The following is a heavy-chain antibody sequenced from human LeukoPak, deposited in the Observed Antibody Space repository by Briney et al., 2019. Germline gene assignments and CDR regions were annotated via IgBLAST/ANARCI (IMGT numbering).Heavy chain of an antibody. CDR2: ISSSGDTT. CDR3: AKFGGSGH. CDR1: GFTFNNYE. Sequence: PGGSLRLSCAASGFTFNNYELNWVRQAPGKGLEWVSYISSSGDTTYYADSVKGRFTISRDNSKNTLYLQMNSLRAEDTAVYYCAKFGGSGHWGQGTLVTVSS. V-gene: IGHV3-48*03. D-gene: IGHD3-10*01. J-gene: IGHJ4*02.